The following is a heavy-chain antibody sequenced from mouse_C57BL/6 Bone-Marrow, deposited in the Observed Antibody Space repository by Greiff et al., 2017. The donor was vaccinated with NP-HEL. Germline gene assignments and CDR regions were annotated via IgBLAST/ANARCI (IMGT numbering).Heavy chain of an antibody. CDR2: INPSNGGT. CDR1: GYTFTSYW. D-gene: IGHD1-2*01. Sequence: VQLQQPGTELVTPGASVKLSCKASGYTFTSYWMHWVKQRPGQGLEWIGNINPSNGGTNYNEKFKSKATLTVDKSSSTAYMQLSSRTSEDSAVYYCERRDYGLDWYGDVGGTGTTVTVPS. CDR3: ERRDYGLDWYGDV. J-gene: IGHJ1*03. V-gene: IGHV1-53*01.